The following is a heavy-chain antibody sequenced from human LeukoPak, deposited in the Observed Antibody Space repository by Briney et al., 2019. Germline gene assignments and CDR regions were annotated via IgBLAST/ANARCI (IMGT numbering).Heavy chain of an antibody. V-gene: IGHV4/OR15-8*01. J-gene: IGHJ4*02. D-gene: IGHD1-14*01. CDR2: IYHTGGA. Sequence: PSETLSLTCAVSGVPIASHSWWSWVRQPPGKGLEWIGEIYHTGGANYKPSLKSRVTMSVDTSNNHFSLKLTSVSAADTAVYFCAYNRDFALDNWGQGTLVTVSS. CDR1: GVPIASHSW. CDR3: AYNRDFALDN.